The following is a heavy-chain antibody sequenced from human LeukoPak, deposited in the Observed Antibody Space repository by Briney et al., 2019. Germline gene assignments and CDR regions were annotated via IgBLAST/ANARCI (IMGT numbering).Heavy chain of an antibody. J-gene: IGHJ5*02. CDR2: VYYSGST. Sequence: SETLSLTCTVSGGSISSYYWSWIRQPPGKGLEWIGYVYYSGSTNYNPSLKSRVTISVDTSKNQFSLKLSSVTAADTAVYYCARDSSGWYIGWFDPWGQGTLVTVSS. V-gene: IGHV4-59*01. D-gene: IGHD6-19*01. CDR3: ARDSSGWYIGWFDP. CDR1: GGSISSYY.